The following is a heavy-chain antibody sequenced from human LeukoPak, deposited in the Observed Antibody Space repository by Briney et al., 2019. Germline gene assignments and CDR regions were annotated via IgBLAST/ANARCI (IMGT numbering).Heavy chain of an antibody. Sequence: RGSLRLSCAASGFIFSNYGMHWVRQAPGKGLDWVAVIWYDGSYKYYADSVKGRFTISRDNSKNTLYLQMNSLRAEDTAIYYCAKVVQYTASTGTGLDYWGQGTLVTVSS. CDR3: AKVVQYTASTGTGLDY. D-gene: IGHD6-13*01. J-gene: IGHJ4*02. CDR1: GFIFSNYG. V-gene: IGHV3-33*06. CDR2: IWYDGSYK.